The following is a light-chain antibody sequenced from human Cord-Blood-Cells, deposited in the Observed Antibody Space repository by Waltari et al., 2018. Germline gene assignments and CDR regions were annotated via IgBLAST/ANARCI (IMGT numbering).Light chain of an antibody. CDR2: RNN. V-gene: IGLV1-47*01. Sequence: QSVLTQPPSASGTPGQRVTISCSGSSSNIGSTYVYWYQQLPGTAPKLLIYRNNQRPSVVPDRFSGANSGTSASLAISGRRSEDEADYYCAAWDDSLSGWVFGGGTKLTVL. J-gene: IGLJ3*02. CDR1: SSNIGSTY. CDR3: AAWDDSLSGWV.